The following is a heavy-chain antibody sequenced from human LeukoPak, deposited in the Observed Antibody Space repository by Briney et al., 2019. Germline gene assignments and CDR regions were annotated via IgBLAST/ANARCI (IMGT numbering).Heavy chain of an antibody. Sequence: SETLSLTCIVSGGSISSYYWSWIRQPPGKGLEWIGYIYYSGSTNYNPSLKSRVTMSVDTSKNQFSLKLSSVTAADTAVYYCARAIWGSYYYYYYMDVWGKGTTVTVSS. V-gene: IGHV4-59*12. J-gene: IGHJ6*03. CDR2: IYYSGST. CDR1: GGSISSYY. D-gene: IGHD3-16*01. CDR3: ARAIWGSYYYYYYMDV.